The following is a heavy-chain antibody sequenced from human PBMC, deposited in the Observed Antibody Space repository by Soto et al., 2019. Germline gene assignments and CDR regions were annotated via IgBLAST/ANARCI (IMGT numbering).Heavy chain of an antibody. V-gene: IGHV3-9*01. CDR1: GFTFDDYA. CDR3: AKDMGQCLVGKAFDI. D-gene: IGHD6-19*01. Sequence: EVQLVESGGGLVQPGRSLRLSCAASGFTFDDYAMHWVRQAPGKGLERVSGISWNSGSIGYADSVKGRFTISRDNAKNSLYLQMNSLRAEDTALYYCAKDMGQCLVGKAFDIWGQGTMVTVSS. J-gene: IGHJ3*02. CDR2: ISWNSGSI.